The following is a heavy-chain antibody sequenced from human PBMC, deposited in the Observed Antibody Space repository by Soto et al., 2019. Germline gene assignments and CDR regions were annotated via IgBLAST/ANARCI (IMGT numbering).Heavy chain of an antibody. V-gene: IGHV4-30-4*01. Sequence: PSETLSLTCTVSGGSISSGDYYWSWIRQPPGKGLEWIGYIYYSGSTYYNPSLKSRVTISVDTSKNQFSLKLSSVTAADTAVYYCAGGHCEEYYYYGMDVWGKGTTVTVSS. J-gene: IGHJ6*04. CDR1: GGSISSGDYY. CDR3: AGGHCEEYYYYGMDV. CDR2: IYYSGST. D-gene: IGHD2-21*01.